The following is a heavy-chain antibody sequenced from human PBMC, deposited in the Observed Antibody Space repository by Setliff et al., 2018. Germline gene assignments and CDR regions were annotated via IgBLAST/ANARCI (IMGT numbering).Heavy chain of an antibody. J-gene: IGHJ4*02. CDR3: ARDLGHGGDSDY. V-gene: IGHV4-38-2*02. Sequence: ETLSLTCTVSGYSISSGYIWGWIRQPPGKGLEWVGNIGHTGSINYNPPLKSRLTISRDTSKNQVSLKLNSVTATDTAVYYCARDLGHGGDSDYWGQGIQVTVSS. CDR2: IGHTGSI. CDR1: GYSISSGYI. D-gene: IGHD2-21*02.